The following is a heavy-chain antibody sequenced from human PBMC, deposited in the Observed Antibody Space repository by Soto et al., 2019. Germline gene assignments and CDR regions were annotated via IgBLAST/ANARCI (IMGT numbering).Heavy chain of an antibody. CDR1: GYPFTRYG. J-gene: IGHJ6*02. CDR2: ISAYNGDT. D-gene: IGHD2-2*01. Sequence: GASVKVSCKASGYPFTRYGIRWVRQAPGQGIEWMGWISAYNGDTEYSKNRQGRLTMTIDTSTTTASMELRSLRSDDTAVYYCARANLTSCGAPYGMDVWGLGTMVTVSS. V-gene: IGHV1-18*01. CDR3: ARANLTSCGAPYGMDV.